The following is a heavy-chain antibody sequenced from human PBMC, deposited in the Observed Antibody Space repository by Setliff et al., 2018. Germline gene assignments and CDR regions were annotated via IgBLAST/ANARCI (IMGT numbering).Heavy chain of an antibody. CDR1: GYSFTSYW. CDR2: IYPGDSDT. J-gene: IGHJ4*02. V-gene: IGHV5-51*01. D-gene: IGHD3-22*01. Sequence: PGESLKISCKGSGYSFTSYWIGWVRQMPGKGLEWMGIIYPGDSDTRYSPSFQGQVTISADKSISTAYLQWSSLKASDTAMYYCARRRYYDSSGYYYFDYWGQGTLVTVPQ. CDR3: ARRRYYDSSGYYYFDY.